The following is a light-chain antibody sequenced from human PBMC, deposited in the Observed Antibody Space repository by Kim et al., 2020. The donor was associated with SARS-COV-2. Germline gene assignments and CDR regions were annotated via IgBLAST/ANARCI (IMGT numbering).Light chain of an antibody. CDR2: DAS. Sequence: SSSVEDRVTISCRASQTISTWLAWYQQKPGKPPNVLISDASSLESGIPSRFSGSGSGTDFTLTISSLQPDDFAPYYCQEYNSDFTFGPGTKVDIK. V-gene: IGKV1-5*01. CDR3: QEYNSDFT. CDR1: QTISTW. J-gene: IGKJ3*01.